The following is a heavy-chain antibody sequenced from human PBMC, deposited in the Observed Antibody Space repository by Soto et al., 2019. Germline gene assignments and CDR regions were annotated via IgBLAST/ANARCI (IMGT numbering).Heavy chain of an antibody. CDR2: IYSGGST. CDR1: GFTVSSNY. CDR3: AREWAGTDY. V-gene: IGHV3-53*04. J-gene: IGHJ4*02. D-gene: IGHD6-19*01. Sequence: EVQLVESGGGLVQRGGSLRLSCAASGFTVSSNYMSLVRHAPGKGLEWVSVIYSGGSTYYADSVKGRFTSSRHNSQNPMYLQMNSLRAEDTAVYYFAREWAGTDYWGQRTLGTLSS.